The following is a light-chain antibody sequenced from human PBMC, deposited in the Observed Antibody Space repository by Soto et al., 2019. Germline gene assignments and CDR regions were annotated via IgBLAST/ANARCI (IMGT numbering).Light chain of an antibody. J-gene: IGLJ1*01. CDR2: GNS. V-gene: IGLV1-40*01. Sequence: QSVLTQPPSVSGAPGQRVTISCTGSSSNIGAGYDVHWYQQLPGTAPKLLIYGNSNRPSGVPDRFSGSKSGTSASLAITGLQAEDEADYYCQSYDSSLSEVFXTGTKVTVL. CDR3: QSYDSSLSEV. CDR1: SSNIGAGYD.